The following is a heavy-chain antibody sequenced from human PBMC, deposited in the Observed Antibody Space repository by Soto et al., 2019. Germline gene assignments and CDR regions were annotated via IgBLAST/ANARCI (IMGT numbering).Heavy chain of an antibody. Sequence: QVQLVQSGTEEKKPGASVKVSCKASGYTFTSYVIHWVRQAPGQRPEWMGWINAGNGNTRYLQKLQGRVTIIWDTSASTTYMELSSLRSEDTAVYYCARSETLDYWGQGTLVTVSS. CDR1: GYTFTSYV. CDR2: INAGNGNT. V-gene: IGHV1-3*05. J-gene: IGHJ4*02. CDR3: ARSETLDY.